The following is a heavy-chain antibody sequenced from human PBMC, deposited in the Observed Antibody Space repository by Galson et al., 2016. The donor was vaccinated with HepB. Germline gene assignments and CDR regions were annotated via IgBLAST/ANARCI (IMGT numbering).Heavy chain of an antibody. J-gene: IGHJ4*02. V-gene: IGHV1-2*02. CDR2: INPSSGGA. CDR1: GYTFTGYY. D-gene: IGHD4-17*01. Sequence: SVKVSCKASGYTFTGYYIYWVRQAPGQGLEWMGWINPSSGGANYAQKFQGRVTMTRDTSVSTAYMELSRLRSDDTAVYYCARDHGDYADYWGQGTLVTVSS. CDR3: ARDHGDYADY.